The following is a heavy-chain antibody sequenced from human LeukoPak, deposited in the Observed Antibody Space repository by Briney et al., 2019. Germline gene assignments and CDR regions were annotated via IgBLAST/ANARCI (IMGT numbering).Heavy chain of an antibody. V-gene: IGHV1-18*01. D-gene: IGHD3-3*01. CDR3: ARGPYDFWSGYYGY. CDR2: ISAYNGNT. Sequence: ASVKVSCKASGYTFTSYGISWVRQAPGQGLEWMGWISAYNGNTNYAQKLQGRVTMTTDTSTSTAYMELRSLRSDDTAVYYCARGPYDFWSGYYGYWGQGTLVTVSS. J-gene: IGHJ4*02. CDR1: GYTFTSYG.